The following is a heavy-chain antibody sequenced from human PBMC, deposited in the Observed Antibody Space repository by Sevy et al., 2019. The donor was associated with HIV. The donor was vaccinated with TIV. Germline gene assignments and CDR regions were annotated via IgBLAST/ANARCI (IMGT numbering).Heavy chain of an antibody. CDR1: GFTFSSYG. Sequence: GGSLRLSCAASGFTFSSYGMHWVHQAPGKGLEWVAVISYDGSNKYYADSVKGRFTISRDNSKNTLYLQMNSLRAEDTAVYYCAKDLGAAAARSIYYYYGMDVWGQGTTVTVSS. J-gene: IGHJ6*02. D-gene: IGHD6-13*01. V-gene: IGHV3-30*18. CDR2: ISYDGSNK. CDR3: AKDLGAAAARSIYYYYGMDV.